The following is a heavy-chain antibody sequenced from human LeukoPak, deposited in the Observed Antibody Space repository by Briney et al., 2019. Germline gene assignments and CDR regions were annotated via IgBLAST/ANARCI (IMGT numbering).Heavy chain of an antibody. D-gene: IGHD3-10*01. CDR3: AGIRRVGY. CDR1: GFTFTDSS. V-gene: IGHV1-2*02. CDR2: INPYSGGT. J-gene: IGHJ4*02. Sequence: GASVKVSCKASGFTFTDSSVYWVRQAPGQGLEWMGWINPYSGGTKYAQQFQGRVTMTRDTSINTVYMELNGLRSDDTVVYYCAGIRRVGYWGQGTPVTVSS.